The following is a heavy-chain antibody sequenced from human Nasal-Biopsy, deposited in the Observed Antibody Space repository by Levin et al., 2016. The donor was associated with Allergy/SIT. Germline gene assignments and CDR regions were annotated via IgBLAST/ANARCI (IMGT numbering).Heavy chain of an antibody. D-gene: IGHD1-7*01. CDR2: IDWDDEK. CDR1: GSSLSTSGMC. V-gene: IGHV2-70*01. J-gene: IGHJ6*02. Sequence: SGPTLVKPTQTLTLTCTFSGSSLSTSGMCVSWIRQPPGKALEWLALIDWDDEKDYSTSLKTRLTISKDTSKNQVVLRMTNMDPVDTATYYCARMFTVTGTTWGKTYYYYGMDVWGQGTTVTVSS. CDR3: ARMFTVTGTTWGKTYYYYGMDV.